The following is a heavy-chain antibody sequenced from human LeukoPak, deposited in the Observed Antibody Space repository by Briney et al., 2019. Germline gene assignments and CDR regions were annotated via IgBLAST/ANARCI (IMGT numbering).Heavy chain of an antibody. V-gene: IGHV3-30*18. J-gene: IGHJ6*02. CDR2: ISYDGSNK. CDR3: AKDHVSAAIFYYYGMDV. Sequence: PGGSLRLSCAASGFTFSSYGMHWVRQAPGKGLEWVAVISYDGSNKYYADSVKGRFTISRDNSKNTLYLQMNSLRAEDTAVYYCAKDHVSAAIFYYYGMDVWGQGTTVTVSS. CDR1: GFTFSSYG. D-gene: IGHD2-2*02.